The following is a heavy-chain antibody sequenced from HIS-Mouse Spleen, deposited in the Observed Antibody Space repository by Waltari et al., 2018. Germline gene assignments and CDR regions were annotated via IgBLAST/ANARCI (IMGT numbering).Heavy chain of an antibody. Sequence: EVQLVESGGGLIQPGGSLRLSCAASGFTVSSNYMSWVRQAPGKGLEGVSVIYSGGSTYYAESVKGRFTISRDKSKNPLYLQMNSLRAEDTAVYYCARGGLAAAGWYFDLWGRGTLVTVSS. V-gene: IGHV3-53*01. CDR2: IYSGGST. J-gene: IGHJ2*01. CDR3: ARGGLAAAGWYFDL. D-gene: IGHD6-13*01. CDR1: GFTVSSNY.